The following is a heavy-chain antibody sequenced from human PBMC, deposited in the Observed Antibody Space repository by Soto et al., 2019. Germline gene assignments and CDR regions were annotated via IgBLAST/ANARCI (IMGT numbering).Heavy chain of an antibody. CDR1: GFTIRNHY. D-gene: IGHD3-9*01. CDR3: ARAYQLTYYFDD. Sequence: GGSLRLSCAASGFTIRNHYMDWVRQAPGKGLEWIGRTRDKSEGYTTEHAASVKGRFTVSRDDSTNMVFLQMSSLRSEDTAVYHCARAYQLTYYFDDWGPGTPVTVS. CDR2: TRDKSEGYTT. V-gene: IGHV3-72*01. J-gene: IGHJ4*02.